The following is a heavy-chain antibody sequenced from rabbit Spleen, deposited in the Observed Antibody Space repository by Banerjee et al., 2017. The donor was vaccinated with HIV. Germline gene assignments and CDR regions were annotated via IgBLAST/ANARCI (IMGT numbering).Heavy chain of an antibody. J-gene: IGHJ4*01. CDR2: MHTYSGTT. CDR3: TRDAGSGPYIDGAFNL. CDR1: GFSFSSSYW. D-gene: IGHD8-1*01. V-gene: IGHV1S40*01. Sequence: QSLEESGGDLVKPGASLTLTCTASGFSFSSSYWIWWVRQAPGKGLEWIACMHTYSGTTYYASWAKGRFTISKTSSTTVTLQMTSLTVADTATYFCTRDAGSGPYIDGAFNLWGPGTLVTVS.